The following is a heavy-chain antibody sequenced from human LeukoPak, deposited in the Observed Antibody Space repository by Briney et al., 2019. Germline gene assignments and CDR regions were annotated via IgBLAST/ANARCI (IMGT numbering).Heavy chain of an antibody. Sequence: GASVKVSCKASGYTFTSYYMHWVRHAPGQGLEWMGIINPSGGSTSYAQKFQGRVTMTRDTSTSTVYMELSSLRSEDTAVYYCARVGVTAILYDAFDIWGQGTMVTVSS. CDR1: GYTFTSYY. J-gene: IGHJ3*02. D-gene: IGHD2-21*02. CDR3: ARVGVTAILYDAFDI. V-gene: IGHV1-46*01. CDR2: INPSGGST.